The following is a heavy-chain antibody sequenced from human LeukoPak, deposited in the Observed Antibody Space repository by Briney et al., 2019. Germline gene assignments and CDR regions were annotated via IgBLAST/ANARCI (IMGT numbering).Heavy chain of an antibody. V-gene: IGHV1-2*04. CDR3: AREIVGVTSTLGY. D-gene: IGHD1-26*01. CDR2: INPNSGGT. CDR1: GYTFTGYY. Sequence: ASVKVSCKASGYTFTGYYMHWVRQAPGQGLEWMGWINPNSGGTNYAQKFQGWVTMTRDTSISTAYLELSRLRSADTAVYYCAREIVGVTSTLGYWGQGTLVTVS. J-gene: IGHJ4*02.